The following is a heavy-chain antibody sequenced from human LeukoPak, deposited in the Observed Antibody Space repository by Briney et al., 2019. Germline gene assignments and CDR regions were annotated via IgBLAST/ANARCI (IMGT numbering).Heavy chain of an antibody. CDR1: GFTFSNYA. V-gene: IGHV3-23*01. Sequence: GGSLRLSCAASGFTFSNYAMNWVRQAPGKGPEWVSVISASGGTKHYADSVKGRFTISRDNSKSTLYLQMNSLRAEDTALYYCAKEYYLSGAYTQYWHFDLWGHGTLVTVSS. CDR2: ISASGGTK. CDR3: AKEYYLSGAYTQYWHFDL. D-gene: IGHD3-10*01. J-gene: IGHJ2*01.